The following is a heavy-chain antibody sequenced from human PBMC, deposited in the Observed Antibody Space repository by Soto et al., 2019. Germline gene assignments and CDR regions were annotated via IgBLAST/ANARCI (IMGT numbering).Heavy chain of an antibody. CDR1: GFTFSNAW. CDR2: IKSKSDDETT. CDR3: ITVEVTAGTNEWGYFYYYMDV. V-gene: IGHV3-15*01. J-gene: IGHJ6*03. D-gene: IGHD6-13*01. Sequence: EVQVVESGGGLVKPGGSLRLSCEGSGFTFSNAWMSWVRQAPGKGLEWVGRIKSKSDDETTEYAAPVKGRFTISRDDSTNTVYLQMNSLKTEETAMYYCITVEVTAGTNEWGYFYYYMDVWGKGTTVTVSS.